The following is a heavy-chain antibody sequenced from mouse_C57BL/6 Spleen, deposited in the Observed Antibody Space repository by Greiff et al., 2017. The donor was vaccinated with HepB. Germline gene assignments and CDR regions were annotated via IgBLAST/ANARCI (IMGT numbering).Heavy chain of an antibody. D-gene: IGHD1-1*01. CDR3: ASKYYGSSGAMDY. V-gene: IGHV1-69*01. J-gene: IGHJ4*01. Sequence: QVQLQQSGAELVMPGASVKLSCKASGYTFTSYWMHWVKQRPGQGLEWIGEIDPSDSYTNYNQKFKGKSTLTVDKSSSTAYMQLSSLTSEDSAVYYCASKYYGSSGAMDYWGQGTSVTVSS. CDR1: GYTFTSYW. CDR2: IDPSDSYT.